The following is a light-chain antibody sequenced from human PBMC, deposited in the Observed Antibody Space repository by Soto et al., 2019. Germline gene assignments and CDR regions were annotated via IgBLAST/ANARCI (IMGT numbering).Light chain of an antibody. J-gene: IGKJ1*01. Sequence: DIQMPQSPSTLSASVGDRVTITCLASQSSSSWVAWYQQKPGKAPKLLIYDASSLESGVPSRFGGSGSGTEFTRTISSLQPDDFETYYCQQYNSYPWTFGQGTKVEIK. CDR3: QQYNSYPWT. CDR2: DAS. V-gene: IGKV1-5*01. CDR1: QSSSSW.